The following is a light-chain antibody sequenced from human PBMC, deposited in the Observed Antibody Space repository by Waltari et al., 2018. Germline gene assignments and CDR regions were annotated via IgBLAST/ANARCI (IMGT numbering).Light chain of an antibody. CDR2: DVS. CDR1: SSDVGGYNY. J-gene: IGLJ2*01. Sequence: QSALTQPASVSGSPGQSITISCTATSSDVGGYNYVSWYQQHPGKAPQLMIYDVSNRPSGVSNRFSGSKSGNTASLTISGLQAEDEADYYCSSYTSSSTLVFGGGTKLTVL. V-gene: IGLV2-14*03. CDR3: SSYTSSSTLV.